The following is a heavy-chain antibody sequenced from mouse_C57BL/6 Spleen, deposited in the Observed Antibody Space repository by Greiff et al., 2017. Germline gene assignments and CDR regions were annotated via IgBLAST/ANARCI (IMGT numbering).Heavy chain of an antibody. CDR1: GYTFTSYW. V-gene: IGHV1-55*01. CDR2: IHPGSGST. D-gene: IGHD2-4*01. CDR3: AIYYDYDGGPSFDY. Sequence: QVQLKQPGAELVKPGASVKMSCKASGYTFTSYWITWVKQRPGQGLEWIGDIHPGSGSTNYNEKFKSKATLTVDTSSSTAYMQLSSLTSEDSAVYYCAIYYDYDGGPSFDYWGQGTTLTVSS. J-gene: IGHJ2*01.